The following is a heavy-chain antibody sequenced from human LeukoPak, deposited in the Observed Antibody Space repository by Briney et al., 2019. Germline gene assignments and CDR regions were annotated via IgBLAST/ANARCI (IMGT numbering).Heavy chain of an antibody. J-gene: IGHJ3*01. CDR1: GYTFTGYD. V-gene: IGHV1-2*02. D-gene: IGHD6-19*01. CDR2: INPNSGDT. Sequence: ASVKVSCKASGYTFTGYDMHWVRQAPGQGLEWMGWINPNSGDTNYAQKFQDRVTLTRDTSISTAYMELSRLRSDDTAVYYCATTGGSGWSDAFDFWGQGTKVTVSS. CDR3: ATTGGSGWSDAFDF.